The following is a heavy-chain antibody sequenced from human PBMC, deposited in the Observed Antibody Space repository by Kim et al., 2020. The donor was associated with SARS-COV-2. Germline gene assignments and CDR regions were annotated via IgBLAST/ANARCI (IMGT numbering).Heavy chain of an antibody. J-gene: IGHJ5*02. Sequence: ASVKVSCKASGYTFTSYDINWVRQATGQGLEWMGWMNPNSGNTGYAQKFQGRVTMTRNTSISTAYMELSSLRSEDTAVYYCARGIAWFGEPKNWFDPWGQGTLVTVSS. D-gene: IGHD3-10*01. CDR2: MNPNSGNT. CDR1: GYTFTSYD. V-gene: IGHV1-8*01. CDR3: ARGIAWFGEPKNWFDP.